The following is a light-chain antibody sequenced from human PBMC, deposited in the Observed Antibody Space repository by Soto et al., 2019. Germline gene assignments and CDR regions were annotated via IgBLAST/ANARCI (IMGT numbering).Light chain of an antibody. V-gene: IGKV3-15*01. CDR2: GAS. CDR3: QQYDNWWT. CDR1: QSVSSN. Sequence: EIVMTQSPATLSVSPGERATLSCRASQSVSSNLAWYQKKPGQAPRLLIYGASTRATGIPTRFSGSGSGTEFTLTTSSMPSEDFAIYYCQQYDNWWTFGQGTRVEI. J-gene: IGKJ1*01.